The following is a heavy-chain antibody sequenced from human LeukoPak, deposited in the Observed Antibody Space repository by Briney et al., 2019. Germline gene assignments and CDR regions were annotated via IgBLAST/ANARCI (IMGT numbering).Heavy chain of an antibody. J-gene: IGHJ1*01. V-gene: IGHV4-39*07. CDR3: ATWTQMSYSSGHGYFHQ. D-gene: IGHD6-19*01. Sequence: TSETLSLTCTVSGGSVTRSNSYWGWIRQPPGKGLEWIATIYYSGTTYYNPSLRSRLTISLDTSKNDFSLKLNSVTAADTAVYYCATWTQMSYSSGHGYFHQWGQGTLLTVSS. CDR2: IYYSGTT. CDR1: GGSVTRSNSY.